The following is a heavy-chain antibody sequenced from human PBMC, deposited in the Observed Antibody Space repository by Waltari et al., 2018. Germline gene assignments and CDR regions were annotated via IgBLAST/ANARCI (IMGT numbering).Heavy chain of an antibody. D-gene: IGHD4-4*01. J-gene: IGHJ5*02. Sequence: EVQLVESGGGLVQPGRSLRLSCTASGFTFGDYAMSWFRQAPGKGLEWVGFIRSKAYGGTTEYAASVKGRFTISRDDSKSIAYLQMNSLKTEDTAVYYCAGADYNEDNWFDPWGQGTLVTVSS. CDR1: GFTFGDYA. CDR2: IRSKAYGGTT. CDR3: AGADYNEDNWFDP. V-gene: IGHV3-49*03.